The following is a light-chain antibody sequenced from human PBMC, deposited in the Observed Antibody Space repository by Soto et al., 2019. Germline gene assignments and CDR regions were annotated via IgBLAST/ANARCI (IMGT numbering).Light chain of an antibody. J-gene: IGKJ4*01. CDR2: DAS. CDR1: QDISNY. V-gene: IGKV1-33*01. Sequence: DIQMTQSPSSLSASVGDRVTITCQASQDISNYLNWYQQQPGKAPNHLIYDASNLQTGDPSRFSGSGSGTDFTFTISSLQPEDIATYYCQQYDNPSLTFGGGTKVEIK. CDR3: QQYDNPSLT.